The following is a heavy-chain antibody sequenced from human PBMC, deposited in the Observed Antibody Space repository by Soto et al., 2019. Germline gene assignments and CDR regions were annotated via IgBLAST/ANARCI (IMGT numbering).Heavy chain of an antibody. D-gene: IGHD6-19*01. CDR1: GGSVSSGSYY. CDR3: ARGNEGWYHGRYYYGMDV. Sequence: QVQLQESGPGLVKPSETLSLTCTVSGGSVSSGSYYWSWIRQPPGKGLEWIGYIYYSGSTNYNPTPMSRVTIPVDTSKNQFSLTRSSGTAAVPAVYYCARGNEGWYHGRYYYGMDVWGQGTTVTVSS. V-gene: IGHV4-61*01. J-gene: IGHJ6*02. CDR2: IYYSGST.